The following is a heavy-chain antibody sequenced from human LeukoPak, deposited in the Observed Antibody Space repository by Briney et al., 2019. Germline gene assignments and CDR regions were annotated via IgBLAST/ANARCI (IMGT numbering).Heavy chain of an antibody. D-gene: IGHD3-22*01. V-gene: IGHV4-61*02. CDR2: IYTSGST. Sequence: SQTLSLTCTVSGGSISSGSYYWSWIRQPAGTGLEWIGRIYTSGSTNYNPSLKSRVTISVDTSKNQFSLKLSSVTAADTAVYYCARDFVSSGYMAGLDAFDIWGQGTMVTVSS. CDR1: GGSISSGSYY. J-gene: IGHJ3*02. CDR3: ARDFVSSGYMAGLDAFDI.